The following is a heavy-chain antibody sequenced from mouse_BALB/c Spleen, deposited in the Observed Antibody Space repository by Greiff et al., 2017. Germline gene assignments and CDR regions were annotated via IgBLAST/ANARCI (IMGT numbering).Heavy chain of an antibody. Sequence: QVQLQQPGAELVKPGASVKLSCKASGYTFTSYYMYWVKQRPGQGLEWIGGINPSNGGTNFNEKFKSKATLTVDKSSSTAYMQLSSLTSEDSAVYYCTRCYYGSSRWFADRGQGTRVTVAA. D-gene: IGHD1-1*01. V-gene: IGHV1S81*02. CDR3: TRCYYGSSRWFAD. J-gene: IGHJ3*01. CDR2: INPSNGGT. CDR1: GYTFTSYY.